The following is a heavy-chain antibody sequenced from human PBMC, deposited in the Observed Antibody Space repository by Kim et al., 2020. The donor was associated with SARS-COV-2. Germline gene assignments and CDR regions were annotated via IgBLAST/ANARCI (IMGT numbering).Heavy chain of an antibody. D-gene: IGHD1-26*01. CDR2: ISAYNGNT. Sequence: ASVKVSCKASGYTFTSYGISWVRQAPGQGLEWMGWISAYNGNTNYAQKLQGRVTMTTDTSTSTAYMELRSLRSDDTAVYYCARTGRRGSYYENWFDPWGQGTLVTVSS. CDR3: ARTGRRGSYYENWFDP. V-gene: IGHV1-18*01. CDR1: GYTFTSYG. J-gene: IGHJ5*02.